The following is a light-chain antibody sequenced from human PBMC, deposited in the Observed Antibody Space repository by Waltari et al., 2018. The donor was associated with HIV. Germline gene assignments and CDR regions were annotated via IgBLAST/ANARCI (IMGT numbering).Light chain of an antibody. CDR1: QSITNN. CDR2: AAS. J-gene: IGKJ4*01. Sequence: EIVMTQSPATLSVSPGERATLSCRASQSITNNLAWYQHKPGQAPRLLISAASTRATGFPARFSGSGWGTEFTLTISSLQPEDSAVYYCQQYNNWPLTFGGGTKVEIK. V-gene: IGKV3-15*01. CDR3: QQYNNWPLT.